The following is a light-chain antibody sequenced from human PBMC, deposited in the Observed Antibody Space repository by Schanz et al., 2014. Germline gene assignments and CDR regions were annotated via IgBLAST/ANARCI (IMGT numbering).Light chain of an antibody. CDR3: SSYGGNLGV. CDR1: SSDVGGYNF. V-gene: IGLV2-8*01. Sequence: QSALTQPPSASGSPGQSVTISCTGTSSDVGGYNFVSWYQQHPGKVPKLLIFEVSQRPSGVPDRFSGSKSGNTASLTVSGLQAEDEADYYCSSYGGNLGVFGTGTKLTVL. J-gene: IGLJ1*01. CDR2: EVS.